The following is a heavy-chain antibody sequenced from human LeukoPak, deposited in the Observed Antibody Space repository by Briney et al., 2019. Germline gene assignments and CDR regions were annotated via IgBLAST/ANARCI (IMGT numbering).Heavy chain of an antibody. D-gene: IGHD1-1*01. Sequence: PGRSLRLSCAASGFTFSSYAMHWVRQAPGKGLEWVAVISYDGSNKYYADSVKGRFTISRDNSKNTLYLQMNSLRAEGTAVYYCARDPRTGPIYYYYYYMAVWGIGTTVTVSS. CDR3: ARDPRTGPIYYYYYYMAV. V-gene: IGHV3-30*01. J-gene: IGHJ6*03. CDR1: GFTFSSYA. CDR2: ISYDGSNK.